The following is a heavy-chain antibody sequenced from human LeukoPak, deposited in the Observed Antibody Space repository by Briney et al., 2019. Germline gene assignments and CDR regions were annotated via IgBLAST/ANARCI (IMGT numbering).Heavy chain of an antibody. CDR1: GGSISSSSYY. J-gene: IGHJ5*02. D-gene: IGHD5-12*01. Sequence: SETLSLTCTVSGGSISSSSYYWGWIRQPPGKGLEWIGSIYYSGSTYYNPSLKSRVTISVDTSKNQFSLKLSSVTAADTAVYYCAGGYSGYDLRDWFDPWGQGTLVTVSS. CDR2: IYYSGST. CDR3: AGGYSGYDLRDWFDP. V-gene: IGHV4-39*01.